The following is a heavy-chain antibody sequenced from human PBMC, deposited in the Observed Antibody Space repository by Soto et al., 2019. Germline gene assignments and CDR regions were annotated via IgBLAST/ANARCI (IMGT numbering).Heavy chain of an antibody. V-gene: IGHV5-51*01. CDR1: GYSFTSYW. D-gene: IGHD4-17*01. J-gene: IGHJ4*02. CDR3: ATTTVHFAPPAYLDS. Sequence: GESLQISCKGSGYSFTSYWIGWVRPLPGKGLEWMGIIYPGDSDTRYSPSFQGQVTISADKSISTAYLQWSSLKASDTAVYYCATTTVHFAPPAYLDSWGQGTLVNVSA. CDR2: IYPGDSDT.